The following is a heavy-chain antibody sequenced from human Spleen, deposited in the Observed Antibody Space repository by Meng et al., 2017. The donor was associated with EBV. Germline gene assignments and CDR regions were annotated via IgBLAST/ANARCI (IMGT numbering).Heavy chain of an antibody. CDR3: SRQRFAAADS. D-gene: IGHD6-13*01. J-gene: IGHJ5*01. CDR1: GGSITNSNYF. V-gene: IGHV4-39*01. CDR2: IYHTGST. Sequence: QLQLQESGPGTVKPSETLSLTCTVSGGSITNSNYFWGWIRQPPGKGLEWIGNIYHTGSTSYNPSLKSRVTISVDTSKSQFSLKVSSVTAADTALYYCSRQRFAAADSWGQGTLVTVSS.